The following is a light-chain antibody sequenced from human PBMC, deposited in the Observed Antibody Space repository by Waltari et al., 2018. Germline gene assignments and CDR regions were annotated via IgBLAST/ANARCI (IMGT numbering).Light chain of an antibody. J-gene: IGLJ3*02. CDR3: SSFRGGAFWV. CDR1: RSDVGAYNY. Sequence: QSALPPPAYVSGLPAQAILFPCTGTRSDVGAYNYVSWYQHRPGTAPKLMIHDLEKRPSGVSSRFSGSKSGNTASLTISGLQAEDEANYYCSSFRGGAFWVFGGGTIVTVL. V-gene: IGLV2-14*03. CDR2: DLE.